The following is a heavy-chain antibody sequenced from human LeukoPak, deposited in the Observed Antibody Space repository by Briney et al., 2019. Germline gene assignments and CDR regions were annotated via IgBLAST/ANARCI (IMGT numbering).Heavy chain of an antibody. CDR3: ARDWNYYDSSGYYQAAFDI. Sequence: EASVKVSCKASGYTFTSYDINWVRQATGQGLEWMGWMNPNSGNTGYAQKLQGRVTMTTDTSTSTAYMELRSLRSDDTAVYYCARDWNYYDSSGYYQAAFDISRQGTMVTVSS. J-gene: IGHJ3*02. D-gene: IGHD3-22*01. V-gene: IGHV1-8*02. CDR1: GYTFTSYD. CDR2: MNPNSGNT.